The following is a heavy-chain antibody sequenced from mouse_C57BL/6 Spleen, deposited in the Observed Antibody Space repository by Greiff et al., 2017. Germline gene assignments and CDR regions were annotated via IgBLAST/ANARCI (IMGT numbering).Heavy chain of an antibody. Sequence: VQLQQSGAELVRPGASVTMSCKASGYTFTDYEMHWVKQTPVHGLEWIGPIDPETGGTAYNQKFKGKAILTADKSSSTAYMERLSLTSEDAAVYYCTRGGPRAMDYWGQGTSVTVSS. J-gene: IGHJ4*01. CDR2: IDPETGGT. V-gene: IGHV1-15*01. D-gene: IGHD1-1*02. CDR1: GYTFTDYE. CDR3: TRGGPRAMDY.